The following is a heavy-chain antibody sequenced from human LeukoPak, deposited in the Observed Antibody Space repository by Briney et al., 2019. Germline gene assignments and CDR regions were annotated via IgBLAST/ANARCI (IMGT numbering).Heavy chain of an antibody. CDR1: GGSFSGYY. CDR3: ATRAGLRLFDY. Sequence: SETLSLTCAVYGGSFSGYYWTWIRQPAGKGLEWIGRMYISGSTNYNPSLKSRVTISVDTSKNQFSLKLSSVTAADTAVYYCATRAGLRLFDYWGQGTLVTVSS. J-gene: IGHJ4*02. V-gene: IGHV4-59*10. D-gene: IGHD5-12*01. CDR2: MYISGST.